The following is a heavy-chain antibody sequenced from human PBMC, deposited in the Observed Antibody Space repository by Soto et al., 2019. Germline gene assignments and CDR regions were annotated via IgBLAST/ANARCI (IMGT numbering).Heavy chain of an antibody. Sequence: ASVKVSCQASGYTFTRYTMNWVRQAPGQRLEWMGWINPDNGNTKSSQKFQDRVIITRDTSASTAYMELSSLRSEDTAVYYCARGIATGQLDPWGQGTLVTVSS. CDR1: GYTFTRYT. CDR2: INPDNGNT. V-gene: IGHV1-3*01. J-gene: IGHJ5*02. CDR3: ARGIATGQLDP. D-gene: IGHD2-2*01.